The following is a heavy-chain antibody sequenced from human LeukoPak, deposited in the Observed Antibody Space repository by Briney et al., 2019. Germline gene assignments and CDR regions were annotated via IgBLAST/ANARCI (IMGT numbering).Heavy chain of an antibody. J-gene: IGHJ4*02. CDR1: GGSISSYY. CDR2: IYYSGST. D-gene: IGHD6-13*01. Sequence: SETQSLTCTVSGGSISSYYWSWIRQPPGKGLEWIGYIYYSGSTNYNPSLKSRVTISVDTSKNQFSLKLSSVTAADTAVYYCARSYSSSWFVDYWGQGTLVTVSS. CDR3: ARSYSSSWFVDY. V-gene: IGHV4-59*08.